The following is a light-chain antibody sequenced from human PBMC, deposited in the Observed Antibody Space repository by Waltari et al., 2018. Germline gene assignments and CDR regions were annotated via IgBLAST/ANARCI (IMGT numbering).Light chain of an antibody. V-gene: IGKV4-1*01. Sequence: IVMTQSPDSLAVSLGERATINCKSSQTVLYSSNNKNYLAWFQQKPGHPPKLLIYWASTRESGVPDRFNGSGSGTDFTLTINSLQAEDVAVYYCQQYYGSPLTFGGGTKVEIK. CDR2: WAS. J-gene: IGKJ4*01. CDR1: QTVLYSSNNKNY. CDR3: QQYYGSPLT.